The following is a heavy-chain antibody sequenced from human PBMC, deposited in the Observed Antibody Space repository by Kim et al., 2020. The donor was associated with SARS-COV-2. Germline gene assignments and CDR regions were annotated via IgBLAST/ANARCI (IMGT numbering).Heavy chain of an antibody. Sequence: SVKVSCKASGGTFSSYAISWVRQAPGQGLEWMGGIIPIFGTANYAQKFQGRVTITADESMSTAYMELSSLRSEDTAVYYCARAPVAGGSGSYYESTFDYWGQGTLVTVSS. D-gene: IGHD3-10*01. J-gene: IGHJ4*02. V-gene: IGHV1-69*13. CDR2: IIPIFGTA. CDR3: ARAPVAGGSGSYYESTFDY. CDR1: GGTFSSYA.